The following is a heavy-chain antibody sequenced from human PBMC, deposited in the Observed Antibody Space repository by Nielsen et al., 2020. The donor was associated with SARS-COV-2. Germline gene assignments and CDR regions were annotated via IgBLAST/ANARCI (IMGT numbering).Heavy chain of an antibody. CDR1: GFTFSSYA. Sequence: GESLKISCAASGFTFSSYAMSWVRQAPGKGLEWVSAISGSGGSTYYADSVKGRFTISRDNSKNTLYLQMNSLRAEDTAVYYCAKDLGRGKVLWIQLWLRGFDYWGQGTLVTVSS. CDR2: ISGSGGST. CDR3: AKDLGRGKVLWIQLWLRGFDY. V-gene: IGHV3-23*01. J-gene: IGHJ4*02. D-gene: IGHD5-18*01.